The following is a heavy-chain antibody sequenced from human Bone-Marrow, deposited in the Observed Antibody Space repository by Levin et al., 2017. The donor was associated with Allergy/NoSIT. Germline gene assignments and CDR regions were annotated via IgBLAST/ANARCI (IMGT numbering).Heavy chain of an antibody. J-gene: IGHJ4*02. V-gene: IGHV1-24*01. D-gene: IGHD6-13*01. CDR1: GNTLIDLS. Sequence: EASVKVSCKVSGNTLIDLSMHWVRQAPGKGPEWMGGFDPEEGETIYAQNFQGRVTMTEDTSTDTAYMELSSLRSDDTAVYYCAKGPDEASAGPFDFWGQGTQVTVSS. CDR3: AKGPDEASAGPFDF. CDR2: FDPEEGET.